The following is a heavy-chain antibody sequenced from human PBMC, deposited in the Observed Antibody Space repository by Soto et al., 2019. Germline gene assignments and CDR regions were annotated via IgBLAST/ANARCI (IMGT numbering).Heavy chain of an antibody. J-gene: IGHJ3*02. CDR2: ISSSSSYI. V-gene: IGHV3-21*01. CDR1: GFTFSSYS. D-gene: IGHD3-9*01. Sequence: GSLRLSCAASGFTFSSYSMNWVRQAPGKGLEWVSSISSSSSYIYYADSVKGRFTISRDNAKNSLYLQMNSLRAEDTAVYYCARDLKVLDAFDIWGQGTMVTVSS. CDR3: ARDLKVLDAFDI.